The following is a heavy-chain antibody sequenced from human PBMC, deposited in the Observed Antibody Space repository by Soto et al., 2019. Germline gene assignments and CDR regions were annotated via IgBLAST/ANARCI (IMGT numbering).Heavy chain of an antibody. Sequence: GGSLRLSCAASGFTFSSYAMSWVRQAPGKGLEWVSAISGSGGSTYYADSVKGRFTISRDNSKNTLYLQMNSLRAEDTAVYYCANGPGGSSYGRDPVDPWGQGPLVTVSS. CDR1: GFTFSSYA. D-gene: IGHD1-26*01. CDR3: ANGPGGSSYGRDPVDP. V-gene: IGHV3-23*01. J-gene: IGHJ5*02. CDR2: ISGSGGST.